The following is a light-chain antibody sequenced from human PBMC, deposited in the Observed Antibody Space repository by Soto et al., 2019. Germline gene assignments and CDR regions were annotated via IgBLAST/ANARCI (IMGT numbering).Light chain of an antibody. CDR1: QSVSSY. Sequence: EIVLTQSPATLSLSPGERATIYSRASQSVSSYLAWYQQKPGQAPRLLIYDASNRATVIPARFSGSGSGTDFTLTISSLEPEDFAVYYCQQRSNWLTFGGGTKVDIK. CDR2: DAS. CDR3: QQRSNWLT. V-gene: IGKV3-11*01. J-gene: IGKJ4*01.